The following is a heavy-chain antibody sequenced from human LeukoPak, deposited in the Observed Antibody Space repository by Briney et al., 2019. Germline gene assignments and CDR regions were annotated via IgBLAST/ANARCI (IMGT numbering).Heavy chain of an antibody. CDR1: GYTLTELS. J-gene: IGHJ4*02. V-gene: IGHV1-24*01. Sequence: GASVKVSCKVSGYTLTELSMHWVRQAPGKGLECMGGFDPEQATTIYAQKFQGRLTMTEEISTDTVYMELSSLTSEDTAVYYCATRSGDFWSGFENWGQGTLVTVSS. CDR3: ATRSGDFWSGFEN. D-gene: IGHD3-3*01. CDR2: FDPEQATT.